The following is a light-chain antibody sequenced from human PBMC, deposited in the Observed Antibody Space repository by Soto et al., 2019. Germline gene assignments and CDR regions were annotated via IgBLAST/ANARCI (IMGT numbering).Light chain of an antibody. Sequence: DIKMTNSPSTLSGSLGARVTITCRASQTFSSWLAWYQQKPGKAPKLLIYKASTLKSGVPSRFSGSGSGTEFTLTISSLQPDDFATYYCQHYNIYSEAFGQGTKVELK. J-gene: IGKJ1*01. CDR1: QTFSSW. CDR3: QHYNIYSEA. V-gene: IGKV1-5*03. CDR2: KAS.